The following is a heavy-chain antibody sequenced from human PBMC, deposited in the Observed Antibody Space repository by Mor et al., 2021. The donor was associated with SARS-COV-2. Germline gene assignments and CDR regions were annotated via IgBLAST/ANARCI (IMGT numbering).Heavy chain of an antibody. CDR3: ARTNGIWLDP. J-gene: IGHJ5*02. Sequence: APSGNNFDSYNMNWVRQTPGKGLQWLAYISGSGSTTVYADSVKGRFTISRDNARNSLYLQMDSLRDEDTAIYYCARTNGIWLDP. V-gene: IGHV3-48*02. CDR1: GNNFDSYN. CDR2: ISGSGSTT.